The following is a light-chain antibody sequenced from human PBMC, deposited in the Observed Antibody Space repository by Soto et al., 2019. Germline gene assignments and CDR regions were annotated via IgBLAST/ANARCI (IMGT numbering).Light chain of an antibody. CDR2: GAS. CDR3: QQYGSSPPST. J-gene: IGKJ2*02. Sequence: EIVLTQSPGTLSLSPGERATLSCRASQSVSSSYLAWYQQKPGQAPRLLIYGASSRATGIPDRFSGSGSGTDFTPAISSPEPVDFAVYYCQQYGSSPPSTVGQGTKLVIK. V-gene: IGKV3-20*01. CDR1: QSVSSSY.